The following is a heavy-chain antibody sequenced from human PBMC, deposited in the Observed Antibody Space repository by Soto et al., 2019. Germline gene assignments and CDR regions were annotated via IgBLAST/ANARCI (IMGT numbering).Heavy chain of an antibody. Sequence: ASVKVSCKASGYSFTSYDINWVRQAAGQGREWMGWLNTNSGRTGYAQKFQGRVTMTMDTSSSTAYMELNSLRSDDTAVYYCARVPASLDPCGQETLVTVS. V-gene: IGHV1-8*01. CDR1: GYSFTSYD. CDR2: LNTNSGRT. CDR3: ARVPASLDP. J-gene: IGHJ5*02.